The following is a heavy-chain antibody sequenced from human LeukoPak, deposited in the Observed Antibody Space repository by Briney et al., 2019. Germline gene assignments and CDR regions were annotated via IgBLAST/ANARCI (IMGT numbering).Heavy chain of an antibody. J-gene: IGHJ4*02. D-gene: IGHD1-1*01. V-gene: IGHV4-39*01. CDR1: GGSISSGSYY. CDR3: ARLGLGATTGTDY. CDR2: IYYRGNT. Sequence: SETLSLTCTVSGGSISSGSYYWGRIRQPPGKGLEWIGSIYYRGNTYYNPSLKSRVTLSVDTSKNQFSLNLNSVTAADTAVYYCARLGLGATTGTDYWGQGTLVTVSS.